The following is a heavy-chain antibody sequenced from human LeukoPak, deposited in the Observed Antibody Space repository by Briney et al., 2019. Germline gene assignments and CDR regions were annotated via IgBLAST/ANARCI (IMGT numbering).Heavy chain of an antibody. J-gene: IGHJ4*02. V-gene: IGHV3-23*01. Sequence: PGRSLRLSCAASGFTFSSYAMSWVRQAPGKGLEWVSAISGSGGSTYYADSVKGRFTISRDNSKNTLYLQMNSLRAEDTAVYYCAKDPLDLGSIVGATTGYFDYWGQGTLVTVSS. CDR1: GFTFSSYA. CDR2: ISGSGGST. CDR3: AKDPLDLGSIVGATTGYFDY. D-gene: IGHD1-26*01.